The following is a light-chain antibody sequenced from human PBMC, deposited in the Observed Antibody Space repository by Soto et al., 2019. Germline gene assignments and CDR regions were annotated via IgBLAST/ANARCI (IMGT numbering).Light chain of an antibody. J-gene: IGLJ1*01. Sequence: QSALTQPASVSGSPGQSITISCTGTSSDVGSYNLVSWYQQHPGKAPKLMIYEGSKRPSGVSNRFSGSKSGNTASLTISRLQAEDEADYYCSSYAGSSNVFGTGTKVTVL. V-gene: IGLV2-23*03. CDR1: SSDVGSYNL. CDR3: SSYAGSSNV. CDR2: EGS.